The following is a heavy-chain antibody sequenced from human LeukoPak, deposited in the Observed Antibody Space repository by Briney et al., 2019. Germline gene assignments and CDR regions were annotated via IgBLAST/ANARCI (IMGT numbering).Heavy chain of an antibody. CDR2: INPSGGST. D-gene: IGHD5-24*01. J-gene: IGHJ4*02. CDR3: ARGEMATWNFNY. Sequence: ASVKVSCKASGYTFASYYMHWVRQAPGQGLEWMGIINPSGGSTSYAQKFQGRVTITADESTSTAYMELSSLRSEDTAVYYCARGEMATWNFNYWGQGTLVTVSS. V-gene: IGHV1-46*01. CDR1: GYTFASYY.